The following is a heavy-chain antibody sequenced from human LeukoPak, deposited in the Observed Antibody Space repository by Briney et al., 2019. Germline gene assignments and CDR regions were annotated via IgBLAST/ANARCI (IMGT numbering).Heavy chain of an antibody. CDR2: IHSSGTT. CDR1: GYSISSGHY. V-gene: IGHV4-38-2*02. J-gene: IGHJ5*02. CDR3: GRRPQGLNWFDP. Sequence: SETLSLTSTVSGYSISSGHYWGWIRQPPGKRLEWIGSIHSSGTTYYNPTLKSRVTISVDASKNQFSLNLTSVTAADAAVYYCGRRPQGLNWFDPWGQGTLVTVSS. D-gene: IGHD6-6*01.